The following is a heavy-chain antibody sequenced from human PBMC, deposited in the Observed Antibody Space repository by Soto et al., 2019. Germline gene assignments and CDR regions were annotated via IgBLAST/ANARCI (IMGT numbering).Heavy chain of an antibody. CDR1: GFTFSSYA. D-gene: IGHD2-2*01. V-gene: IGHV3-23*01. J-gene: IGHJ6*02. CDR3: ANYCSSTSCDENQYYYYYGMDV. Sequence: GGSLRLSCAASGFTFSSYAMSWVRQAPGKGLEWVSAISGSGGSTYYADSVKGRFTISRDNSKNTLYLQMNSLRAEDTAAYYCANYCSSTSCDENQYYYYYGMDVWGQGTTVTVSS. CDR2: ISGSGGST.